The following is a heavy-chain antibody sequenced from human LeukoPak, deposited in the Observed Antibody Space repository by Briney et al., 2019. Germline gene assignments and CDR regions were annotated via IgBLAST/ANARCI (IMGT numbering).Heavy chain of an antibody. CDR2: ISGSGGST. D-gene: IGHD2-15*01. J-gene: IGHJ6*03. CDR1: GFTFSSYA. CDR3: AKGRVCSGGSCYSEDYYYYYMDV. V-gene: IGHV3-23*01. Sequence: GGSLRLSCTASGFTFSSYAMSWVRQAPGKGLELVSAISGSGGSTYYADSVKGRFTISRDNSKNTLYLQMNSLIAEDTAVYYCAKGRVCSGGSCYSEDYYYYYMDVWGKGTTVTVSS.